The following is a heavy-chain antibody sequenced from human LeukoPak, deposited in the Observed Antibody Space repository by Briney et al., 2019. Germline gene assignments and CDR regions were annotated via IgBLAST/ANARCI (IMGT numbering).Heavy chain of an antibody. J-gene: IGHJ4*02. CDR1: GYTFTNYG. CDR3: ARVTGSSISSRSLLY. Sequence: GASVKVSCKASGYTFTNYGISWVRQAPGHGLQWMGQINPYNNNTNYAQRLQGRVTMTTDTSTSTSYMELRSLTSDDTAVYFCARVTGSSISSRSLLYWGQGTLVTVSS. V-gene: IGHV1-18*01. CDR2: INPYNNNT. D-gene: IGHD6-13*01.